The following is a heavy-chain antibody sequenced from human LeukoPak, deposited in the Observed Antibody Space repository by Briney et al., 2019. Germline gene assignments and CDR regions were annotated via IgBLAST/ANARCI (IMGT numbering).Heavy chain of an antibody. CDR1: GGSISSYY. Sequence: SETLSLTCTVSGGSISSYYWSWIRQPPGKGLEWIGYIYYSGSTNYNPSLKSRVTISVDTSKNQFSLKLSSVTAADTAVYYCARGGYYCDSSGYFPVWGQGTMVTVSS. CDR2: IYYSGST. V-gene: IGHV4-59*01. J-gene: IGHJ3*01. CDR3: ARGGYYCDSSGYFPV. D-gene: IGHD3-22*01.